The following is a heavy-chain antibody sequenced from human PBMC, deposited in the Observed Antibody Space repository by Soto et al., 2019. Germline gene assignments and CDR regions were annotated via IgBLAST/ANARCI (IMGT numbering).Heavy chain of an antibody. CDR3: VGGQYYFDY. Sequence: QVQLVESGGGVVQPGRSLRLSCAASGFPFTTYGMHWVREGPGKGLEWVAVISYDGSNRYYADSVKGRFTISRDNSKNTLYLQMNDLRPEDTELYYCVGGQYYFDYRGQGTLVTVSS. CDR1: GFPFTTYG. CDR2: ISYDGSNR. D-gene: IGHD3-10*01. V-gene: IGHV3-30*03. J-gene: IGHJ4*02.